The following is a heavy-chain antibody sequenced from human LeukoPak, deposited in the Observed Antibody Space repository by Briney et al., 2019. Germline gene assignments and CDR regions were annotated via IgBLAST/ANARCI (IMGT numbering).Heavy chain of an antibody. D-gene: IGHD2-2*01. Sequence: PGGSLRLSCAASGFTFSSYWMHWVRQAPGKGLVWVSRIDSDGSSTSYADSVKGRFTISRDNAKNTLYLQMNSLSAEDTAVYYCARGSYCSSTTCGNFDYWGQGTLVTVSS. J-gene: IGHJ4*02. V-gene: IGHV3-74*01. CDR1: GFTFSSYW. CDR3: ARGSYCSSTTCGNFDY. CDR2: IDSDGSST.